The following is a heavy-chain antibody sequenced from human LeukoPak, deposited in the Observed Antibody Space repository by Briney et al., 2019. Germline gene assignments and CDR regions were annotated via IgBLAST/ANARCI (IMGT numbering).Heavy chain of an antibody. V-gene: IGHV3-48*02. CDR3: ASRDYFDY. CDR2: ITADSGTT. J-gene: IGHJ4*02. Sequence: PGGSLRLSCAVSGFTFSTKSMNWVSQAPGKGLERVSYITADSGTTYYADSVKGRFTISRDNAKNSLYLQMNSLRDEDTAVYYCASRDYFDYWGQGTLVTVSS. CDR1: GFTFSTKS.